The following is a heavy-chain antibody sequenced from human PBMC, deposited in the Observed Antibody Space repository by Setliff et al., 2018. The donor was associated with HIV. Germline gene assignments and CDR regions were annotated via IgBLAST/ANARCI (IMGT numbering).Heavy chain of an antibody. V-gene: IGHV1-69*13. J-gene: IGHJ2*01. Sequence: GASVKVSCKASRGTFNRYTISWVRQAPGQGLEWMGGVIPMYGTTKYAKKFQGRVTLTADESTGTAYTELSGLKSEDTALYYCASAPPDIVATNDNWYFDVWGRGTLVTVSS. CDR1: RGTFNRYT. D-gene: IGHD5-12*01. CDR3: ASAPPDIVATNDNWYFDV. CDR2: VIPMYGTT.